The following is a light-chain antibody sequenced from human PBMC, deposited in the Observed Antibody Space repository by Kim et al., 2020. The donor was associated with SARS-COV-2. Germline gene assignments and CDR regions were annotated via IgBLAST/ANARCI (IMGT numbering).Light chain of an antibody. Sequence: QSITISCTRTSSDGGAYNYVSWYQQRPGKAPKLMIYDVINRPSGVSNRFSGSKSGNTASLTISGLQAEDEADYYCNSYTSSSTRWVFGGGTQLTVL. CDR1: SSDGGAYNY. CDR3: NSYTSSSTRWV. V-gene: IGLV2-14*03. CDR2: DVI. J-gene: IGLJ3*02.